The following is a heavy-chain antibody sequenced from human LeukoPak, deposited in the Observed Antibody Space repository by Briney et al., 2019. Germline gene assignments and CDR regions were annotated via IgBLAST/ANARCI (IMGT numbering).Heavy chain of an antibody. CDR1: GFIFSSTG. CDR2: IWFDGGNK. D-gene: IGHD2-8*01. Sequence: GGSLRLSCAASGFIFSSTGMHWVRQAPGKGLEWVAVIWFDGGNKYYADSVKGRFTISRDDSKNTVYLQMNSLRAEDTAVYYCAKDCEYCSNGYMDVWGKGTTVIVSS. J-gene: IGHJ6*03. CDR3: AKDCEYCSNGYMDV. V-gene: IGHV3-33*06.